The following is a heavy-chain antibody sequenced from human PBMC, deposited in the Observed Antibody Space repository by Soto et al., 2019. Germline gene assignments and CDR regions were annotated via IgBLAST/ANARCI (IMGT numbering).Heavy chain of an antibody. CDR3: AREHRNDSSGYYFDY. CDR1: GFTCSSYA. Sequence: QVQLVESGGGVVQPGRSLRLSCAASGFTCSSYAMHWVRQAPGKGLEWVAVISYDGSNKYYADSVKGRFTISRDNSKNTLYLQMNSLRAEDTAVYYCAREHRNDSSGYYFDYWGQGTLVTVSS. D-gene: IGHD3-22*01. CDR2: ISYDGSNK. V-gene: IGHV3-30-3*01. J-gene: IGHJ4*02.